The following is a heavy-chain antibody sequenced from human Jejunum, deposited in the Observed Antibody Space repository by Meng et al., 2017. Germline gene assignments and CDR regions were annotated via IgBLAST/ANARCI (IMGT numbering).Heavy chain of an antibody. Sequence: GESLKISCKASGYSFTTYRIGWVRQMPGKGLEWMGIIWPGDSETTYSPSFQGQVTISADKSINTAFLQWSSLKASDSAIYYCARLGVSYSSSAHFNYWGHGTLVTVSS. CDR2: IWPGDSET. CDR3: ARLGVSYSSSAHFNY. CDR1: GYSFTTYR. V-gene: IGHV5-51*01. D-gene: IGHD2-2*01. J-gene: IGHJ4*01.